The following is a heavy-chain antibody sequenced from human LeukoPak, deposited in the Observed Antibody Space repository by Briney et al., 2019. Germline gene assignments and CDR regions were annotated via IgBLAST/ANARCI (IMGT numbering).Heavy chain of an antibody. CDR3: ARSGSPDY. Sequence: PGGSLRLSCAASGFTFSSYAMHWVRQAPGRGLEWVAVISYDGSNKYYADSVKGRFTISRDNSKNTLYLQMNSLRAEDTAVYYCARSGSPDYWGQGTLVTVSS. CDR1: GFTFSSYA. CDR2: ISYDGSNK. J-gene: IGHJ4*02. D-gene: IGHD5-12*01. V-gene: IGHV3-30-3*01.